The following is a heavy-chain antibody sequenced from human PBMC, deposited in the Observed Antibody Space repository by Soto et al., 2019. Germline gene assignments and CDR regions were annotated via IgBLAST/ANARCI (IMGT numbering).Heavy chain of an antibody. D-gene: IGHD3-10*01. Sequence: QVQLQQWGAGLLKPSETLSLTCAVSGGSFSGYYWSWIRQPPGKGLEWIGEINHSGSTNYNPSLRSRVTLSVDWSTNQFSLGLTSVTAAEAAVYYCAIGTGAQGISMVRVGLTTRNYNNEMDVWGQGIAVTVS. V-gene: IGHV4-34*01. CDR3: AIGTGAQGISMVRVGLTTRNYNNEMDV. CDR2: INHSGST. J-gene: IGHJ6*02. CDR1: GGSFSGYY.